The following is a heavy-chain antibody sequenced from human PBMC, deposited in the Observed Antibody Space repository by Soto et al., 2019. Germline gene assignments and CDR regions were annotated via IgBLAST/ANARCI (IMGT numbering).Heavy chain of an antibody. CDR1: GFTFSSYG. CDR2: IWYDGSNK. V-gene: IGHV3-33*01. D-gene: IGHD4-17*01. Sequence: QVQLVESGGGVVQPGRSLRLSCAASGFTFSSYGMHWVRQAPGKGLEWVAVIWYDGSNKYYADSVKGRFTISRDNSKNTLYLQMNSLRAEDTAVYYCARDVGQDYGGNLGGFDYWGQGTLVTVSS. J-gene: IGHJ4*02. CDR3: ARDVGQDYGGNLGGFDY.